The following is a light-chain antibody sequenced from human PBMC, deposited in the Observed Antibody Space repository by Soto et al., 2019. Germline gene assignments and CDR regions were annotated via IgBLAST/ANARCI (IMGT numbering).Light chain of an antibody. V-gene: IGLV2-23*03. CDR1: SSDVGSYNL. Sequence: QSALTQPASVSGSPGQSITISCTGTSSDVGSYNLVSWYQQHPGKAPKLMIYEGSKRHSGVSNRFSGSKSGNTASLTISGLQAEDEADYYCCSYAGSSTFEVFGTGTKLTVL. J-gene: IGLJ1*01. CDR3: CSYAGSSTFEV. CDR2: EGS.